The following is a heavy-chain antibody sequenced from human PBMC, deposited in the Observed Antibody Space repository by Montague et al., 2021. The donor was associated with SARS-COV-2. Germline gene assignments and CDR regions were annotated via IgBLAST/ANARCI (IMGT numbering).Heavy chain of an antibody. D-gene: IGHD2-15*01. J-gene: IGHJ4*02. Sequence: SETLSLTCTVSGGSISSYHHYWGWIRQPPGKGLEWIGAMYYSGSTWLNPSLNSRVTISVDTSKNQLSLNLRSVTAADTAVYFCGRVILSATSNPIDCWGPGTLVTVSS. V-gene: IGHV4-39*07. CDR1: GGSISSYHHY. CDR3: GRVILSATSNPIDC. CDR2: MYYSGST.